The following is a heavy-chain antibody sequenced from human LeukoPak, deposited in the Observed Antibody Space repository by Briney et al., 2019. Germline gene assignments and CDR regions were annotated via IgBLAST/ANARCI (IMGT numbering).Heavy chain of an antibody. D-gene: IGHD3-22*01. CDR1: GFTFSSYA. J-gene: IGHJ4*02. CDR2: ISGSGGST. Sequence: PGASLRLSCAASGFTFSSYAMSWVRQAPGKGLEWVSAISGSGGSTYYADSAKGRFTISRDNSKNTLYLQMNSLRAEDTAVYYCAKDLDGYYDSSGYSYYFDYWGQGTLVTVSS. V-gene: IGHV3-23*01. CDR3: AKDLDGYYDSSGYSYYFDY.